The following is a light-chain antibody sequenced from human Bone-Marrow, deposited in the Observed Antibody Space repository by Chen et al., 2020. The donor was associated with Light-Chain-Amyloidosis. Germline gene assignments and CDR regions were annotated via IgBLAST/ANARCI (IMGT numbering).Light chain of an antibody. CDR2: VVS. J-gene: IGLJ1*01. Sequence: QSALTQPASVSGSPGQSIPIFCTGTSSDFGGYHYVSWYQQHPGKAPKLLIYVVSNRPSGVSNRFSSAKSGNAASLTISGLQAEDEADYYCSSYTSSSTGIFGSGTKVTDL. CDR1: SSDFGGYHY. V-gene: IGLV2-14*01. CDR3: SSYTSSSTGI.